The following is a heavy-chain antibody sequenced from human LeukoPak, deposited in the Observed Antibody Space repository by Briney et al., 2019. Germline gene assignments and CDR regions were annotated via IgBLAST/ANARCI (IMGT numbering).Heavy chain of an antibody. D-gene: IGHD2-8*01. CDR1: GFTFITYS. J-gene: IGHJ6*02. CDR3: ARTMDYYYGMDV. CDR2: ISFSSGYI. V-gene: IGHV3-21*01. Sequence: GGSLRLSCAASGFTFITYSMNWARQAPGKGLEWVSSISFSSGYIYYADSLKGRFTISRDNAKNSLYLQMNGLRAEDTAVYYCARTMDYYYGMDVWGQGTTVTVSS.